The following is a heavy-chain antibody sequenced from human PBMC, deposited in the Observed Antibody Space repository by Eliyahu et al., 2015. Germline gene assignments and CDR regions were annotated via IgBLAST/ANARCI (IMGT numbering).Heavy chain of an antibody. J-gene: IGHJ4*02. D-gene: IGHD6-19*01. Sequence: QVQLQXWGAGLLKPSETLSLTCXVYGGSFSGYYWSWIRQPPGKGLEWIGEINHSGSTNYNPSLKSRVTISVDTSKNQFSLKLSSVTAADTAVYYCAREVAVAGYFDYWGQGTLVTVSS. CDR1: GGSFSGYY. CDR3: AREVAVAGYFDY. CDR2: INHSGST. V-gene: IGHV4-34*01.